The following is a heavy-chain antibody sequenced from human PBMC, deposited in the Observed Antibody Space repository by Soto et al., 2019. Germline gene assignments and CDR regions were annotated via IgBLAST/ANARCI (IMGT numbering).Heavy chain of an antibody. V-gene: IGHV1-69*01. CDR2: IIPIFGTA. CDR1: GGTFSSYA. D-gene: IGHD3-10*01. J-gene: IGHJ4*02. Sequence: QVQLVQSGAEVKKPGSSVKVSCKASGGTFSSYAISWVRQAPGQGLEWMGGIIPIFGTANYAQKFQGRVTITADESSSTAYMELSSLRSEDTAVYYCARDRGTQSYYGSGVFDYWGQGTLVTVSS. CDR3: ARDRGTQSYYGSGVFDY.